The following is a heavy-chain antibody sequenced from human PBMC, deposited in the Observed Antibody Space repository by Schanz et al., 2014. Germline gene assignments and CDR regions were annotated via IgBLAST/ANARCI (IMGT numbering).Heavy chain of an antibody. CDR1: GFRVITNY. CDR2: IRQDVRAK. Sequence: EQLVESGGGLVQPGGSLRLSCAASGFRVITNYMTWVRQAPGRGLEWVANIRQDVRAKYYVDSVKGRFTISRDNIASSLFLQMNSLRAEDSAVYYCARGLIVGDGQHFYFSYGLDVWGQGTTVTVSS. CDR3: ARGLIVGDGQHFYFSYGLDV. D-gene: IGHD1-26*01. V-gene: IGHV3-7*01. J-gene: IGHJ6*02.